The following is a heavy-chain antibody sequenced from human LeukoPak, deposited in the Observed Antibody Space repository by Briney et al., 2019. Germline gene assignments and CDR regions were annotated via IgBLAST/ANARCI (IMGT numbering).Heavy chain of an antibody. CDR3: ARAQLPYCSSTSCYMYYYGMDV. D-gene: IGHD2-2*02. V-gene: IGHV4-59*01. Sequence: SETLSLTCSVSGGSIRNYYWSWIRQPPGKGLEWIGYIYYSGSTNYNPSLKSRVTISVDTSKNQFSLKLSSVTAADTAVYYCARAQLPYCSSTSCYMYYYGMDVWGQGTTVTVSS. CDR2: IYYSGST. CDR1: GGSIRNYY. J-gene: IGHJ6*02.